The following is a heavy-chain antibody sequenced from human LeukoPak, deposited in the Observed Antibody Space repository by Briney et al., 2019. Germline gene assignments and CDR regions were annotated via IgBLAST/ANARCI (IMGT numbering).Heavy chain of an antibody. V-gene: IGHV4-30-4*01. CDR1: GGSINSGDYY. CDR2: IYYSGST. Sequence: SETLPLTCTVSGGSINSGDYYWSWIRQPPGKGLEWIGYIYYSGSTYYNPSLKSRVTISVDTSKNQFSLKLSSVTAADTAVYYCAREGRPSDYWGQGTLVTVSS. CDR3: AREGRPSDY. J-gene: IGHJ4*02.